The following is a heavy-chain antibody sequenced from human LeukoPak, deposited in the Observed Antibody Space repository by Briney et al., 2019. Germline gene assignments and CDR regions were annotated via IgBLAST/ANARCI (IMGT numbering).Heavy chain of an antibody. CDR1: GYSFTSYW. V-gene: IGHV5-51*01. Sequence: GESLKISCKGSGYSFTSYWIGWVGQMPGKGLEWMGIIYPGDSDTTYSPSFQGQVTISADKSISTAYLQWSSLKASDTAMYYCARHLIPTYYSGSYYYYFDYWGQGTLVTVSS. CDR2: IYPGDSDT. J-gene: IGHJ4*02. CDR3: ARHLIPTYYSGSYYYYFDY. D-gene: IGHD1-26*01.